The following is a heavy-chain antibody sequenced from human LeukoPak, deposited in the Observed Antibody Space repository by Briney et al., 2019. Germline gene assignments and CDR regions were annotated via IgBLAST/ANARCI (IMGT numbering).Heavy chain of an antibody. D-gene: IGHD1-26*01. CDR2: ISSSSTYT. Sequence: RTGGSLRLSCAASGFTFSDYYMSWIRQAPGKGLEWVSYISSSSTYTNYADSVKGRFTISRDNAKNSLYLQMNSLRAEDTAVYYCARDLSGSYYFDYWGQGTLVTVSS. CDR3: ARDLSGSYYFDY. J-gene: IGHJ4*02. CDR1: GFTFSDYY. V-gene: IGHV3-11*05.